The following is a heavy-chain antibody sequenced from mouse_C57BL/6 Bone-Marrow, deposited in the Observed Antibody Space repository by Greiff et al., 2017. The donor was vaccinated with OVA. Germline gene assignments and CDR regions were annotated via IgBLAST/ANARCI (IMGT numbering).Heavy chain of an antibody. Sequence: QVQLQQSGAELVKPGASVKISCKASGYAFSSYWMNWVKQRPGKGLEWIGQIYPGDGDTNYNGKFKGKATLTADKSSSTAYMQLSSLTSEDSAVYFCARRGTGRWYFDVGGTGTTVTVSS. CDR1: GYAFSSYW. CDR3: ARRGTGRWYFDV. J-gene: IGHJ1*03. V-gene: IGHV1-80*01. D-gene: IGHD3-3*01. CDR2: IYPGDGDT.